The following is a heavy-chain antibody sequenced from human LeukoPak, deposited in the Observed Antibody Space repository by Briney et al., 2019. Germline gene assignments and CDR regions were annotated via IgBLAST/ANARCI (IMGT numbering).Heavy chain of an antibody. Sequence: SETLSLTCTVSGGSISSGRYYWNWIRQPAGKGLEWIGRIYTSGSTNYNPSLKSRVTISVDTSKNQFSLKLRSVTAADTAVYYCARDKGTSYLSSFDYWGQGTLVTVSS. CDR2: IYTSGST. CDR3: ARDKGTSYLSSFDY. D-gene: IGHD6-6*01. CDR1: GGSISSGRYY. J-gene: IGHJ4*02. V-gene: IGHV4-61*02.